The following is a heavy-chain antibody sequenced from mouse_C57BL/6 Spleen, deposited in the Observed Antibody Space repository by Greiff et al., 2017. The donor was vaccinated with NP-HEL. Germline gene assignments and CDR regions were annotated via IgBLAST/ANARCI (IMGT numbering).Heavy chain of an antibody. CDR2: IDPENGDT. V-gene: IGHV14-4*01. CDR3: TLTGNIDY. D-gene: IGHD4-1*01. CDR1: GFNIKDDY. Sequence: VQLQQSGAELVRPGASVKLSCTASGFNIKDDYMHWVKQRPEQGLEWIGWIDPENGDTEYASKFQGKATITADTSSNTAYLQLSSLTSEDTAVYYCTLTGNIDYWGQGTTLTVSS. J-gene: IGHJ2*01.